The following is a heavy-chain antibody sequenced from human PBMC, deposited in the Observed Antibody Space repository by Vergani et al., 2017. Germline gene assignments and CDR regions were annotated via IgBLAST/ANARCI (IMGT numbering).Heavy chain of an antibody. V-gene: IGHV4-39*07. J-gene: IGHJ5*02. CDR1: GGSITSSSYY. Sequence: QLHLQESGPGLVKPSETLSLTCTVSGGSITSSSYYWGWIRQPPGKGLEWIGNIYHSGGAYYNPSLKGRVTISVDTSKNQFSRTLTSVTAADTAVYYCASDTHSGQRADRWGQGILVTVTS. CDR2: IYHSGGA. D-gene: IGHD6-19*01. CDR3: ASDTHSGQRADR.